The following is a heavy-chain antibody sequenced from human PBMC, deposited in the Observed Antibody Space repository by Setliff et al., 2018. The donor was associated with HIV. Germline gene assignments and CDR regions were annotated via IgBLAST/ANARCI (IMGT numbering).Heavy chain of an antibody. CDR2: SRNKANSYTT. D-gene: IGHD4-4*01. J-gene: IGHJ6*03. CDR1: GFTFSDHY. CDR3: SHIYRNRTGVPDSNHSFDYYMGA. V-gene: IGHV3-72*01. Sequence: GRSLRLSCAASGFTFSDHYMDWVRQAPGKGLEWVGRSRNKANSYTTEYAASVKGRFTISRDDSKNSLYLQMNSLTTEDTGIYYCSHIYRNRTGVPDSNHSFDYYMGAWGKGTTVTVSS.